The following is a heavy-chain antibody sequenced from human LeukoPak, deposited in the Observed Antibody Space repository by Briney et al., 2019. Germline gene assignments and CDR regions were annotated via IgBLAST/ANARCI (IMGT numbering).Heavy chain of an antibody. J-gene: IGHJ6*02. CDR2: ISGDGGST. CDR1: GFTFDDYA. V-gene: IGHV3-43*02. CDR3: AKDLFSGTVATPYFYYYGMDV. D-gene: IGHD6-19*01. Sequence: GGSLRLSCAASGFTFDDYAMHWVCQAPGKGLEWVSLISGDGGSTYFADSVKGRFTISRDNSKNSLYLQMNSLRTEDTALYYCAKDLFSGTVATPYFYYYGMDVWGQGTTVTVSS.